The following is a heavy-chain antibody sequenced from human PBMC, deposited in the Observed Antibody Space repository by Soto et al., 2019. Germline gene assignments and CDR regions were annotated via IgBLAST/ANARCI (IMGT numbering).Heavy chain of an antibody. V-gene: IGHV4-31*03. D-gene: IGHD2-15*01. CDR3: ARSPGIVGHFDY. J-gene: IGHJ4*02. CDR2: IYYSGST. Sequence: SETLSLTCTVSGGSISSGGYYWSWIRQHPGKGLEWIGYIYYSGSTYYNPSLKSRVTISVDTSKNQFSLKLSSVTAADTAVYYCARSPGIVGHFDYWGQGTLGTVSS. CDR1: GGSISSGGYY.